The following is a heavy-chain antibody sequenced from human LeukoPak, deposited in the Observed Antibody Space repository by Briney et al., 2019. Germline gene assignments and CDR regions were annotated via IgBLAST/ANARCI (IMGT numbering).Heavy chain of an antibody. V-gene: IGHV4-39*01. CDR3: ARHGGGYNLYYFDY. CDR2: FHSSGST. D-gene: IGHD5-24*01. CDR1: GASINSSTYF. J-gene: IGHJ4*02. Sequence: SGTLSLTCAVSGASINSSTYFWGWVRQPPGKGLEWVGSFHSSGSTYYSPSLKSRVTISVDTSKNQFSLKVRSVTAADTAVYYCARHGGGYNLYYFDYWGQRTLVPVFS.